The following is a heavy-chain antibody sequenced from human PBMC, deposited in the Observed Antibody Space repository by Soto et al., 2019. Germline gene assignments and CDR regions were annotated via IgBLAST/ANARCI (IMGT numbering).Heavy chain of an antibody. Sequence: SETLSLTCTVSGGSISSSSYYWGWIRQPPGKGLEWIGSIYYSGSTYYNPSLKSRVTISVDKSKNQFSLKLSSVTAADTAVYYCARVKLAAAGTLDAFDIWGQGTMVTVSS. CDR2: IYYSGST. CDR3: ARVKLAAAGTLDAFDI. CDR1: GGSISSSSYY. V-gene: IGHV4-39*07. D-gene: IGHD6-13*01. J-gene: IGHJ3*02.